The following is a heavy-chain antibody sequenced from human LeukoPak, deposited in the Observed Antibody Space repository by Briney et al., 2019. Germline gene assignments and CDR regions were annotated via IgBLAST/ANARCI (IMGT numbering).Heavy chain of an antibody. D-gene: IGHD3-3*01. Sequence: PSETLSLTCTVSGYSISSGYYWGWIRQPPGKGLEWIGSIYHSGSTYYNPSLKSRVTISVDRSKNQFSLKLSSVTAADTAVYYCARHQNFGVVITYAFDIWGQGTMVTVSS. J-gene: IGHJ3*02. CDR2: IYHSGST. CDR1: GYSISSGYY. V-gene: IGHV4-38-2*02. CDR3: ARHQNFGVVITYAFDI.